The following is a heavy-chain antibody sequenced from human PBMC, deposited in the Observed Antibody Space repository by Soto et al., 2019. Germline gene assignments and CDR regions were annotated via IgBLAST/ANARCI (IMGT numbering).Heavy chain of an antibody. D-gene: IGHD2-21*02. CDR2: INHSGST. Sequence: SETLSLTCAVYGGSFSGYYWSWIRQPPGKGLEWIGEINHSGSTNYNPSLKSRVTISVDTSKNQFSLKLSSVTAADTAVYYCASGPHCGGGGYFNYFDYWGQGTLVTVSS. CDR1: GGSFSGYY. CDR3: ASGPHCGGGGYFNYFDY. V-gene: IGHV4-34*01. J-gene: IGHJ4*02.